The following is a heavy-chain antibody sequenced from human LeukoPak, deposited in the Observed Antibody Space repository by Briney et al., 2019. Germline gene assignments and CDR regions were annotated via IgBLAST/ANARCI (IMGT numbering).Heavy chain of an antibody. CDR3: ARHSGLRSPFDP. J-gene: IGHJ5*02. CDR2: IYSSGNT. D-gene: IGHD3-3*01. CDR1: GGSFSGYY. Sequence: PSETLSLTCAVNGGSFSGYYWSWIRQPPGRDLEWIGSIYSSGNTYYNPSLESRVTISVDTSKNQLSLKLTSATAADTSVYYCARHSGLRSPFDPWGQGTLVTVSS. V-gene: IGHV4-34*01.